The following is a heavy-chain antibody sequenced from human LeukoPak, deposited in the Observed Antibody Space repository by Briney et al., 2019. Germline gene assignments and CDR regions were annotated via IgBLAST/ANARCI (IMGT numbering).Heavy chain of an antibody. CDR2: IYYSGST. Sequence: TSETLSLTCSVSGDSISSYYWSWIRQSPGKGLEWIGYIYYSGSTYYNPSLKSRVTISVDTSKNQFSLKLSSVTAADTAVYYCARDCGGDCYYALDIWGQGTMVTVSS. J-gene: IGHJ3*02. CDR1: GDSISSYY. CDR3: ARDCGGDCYYALDI. V-gene: IGHV4-4*08. D-gene: IGHD2-21*02.